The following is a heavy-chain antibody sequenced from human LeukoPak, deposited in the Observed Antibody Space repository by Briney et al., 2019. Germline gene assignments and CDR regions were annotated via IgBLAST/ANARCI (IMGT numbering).Heavy chain of an antibody. CDR3: GRVETRRGIYGIEV. CDR1: GFTFSSHW. J-gene: IGHJ6*01. D-gene: IGHD2-2*01. Sequence: QPGGSLRLSCAASGFTFSSHWMSWVRQSPGKGLEWVANIKQDGSERYYVDSVKGRFAISRDNAKNSLYLQMNSLRAEDTAVYYWGRVETRRGIYGIEVGGRG. V-gene: IGHV3-7*01. CDR2: IKQDGSER.